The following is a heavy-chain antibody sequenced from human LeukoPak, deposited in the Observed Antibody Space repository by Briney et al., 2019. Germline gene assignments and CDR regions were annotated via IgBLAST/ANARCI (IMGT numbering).Heavy chain of an antibody. CDR1: GYSFTSYW. CDR3: ARHGLGYSSSWYGDY. Sequence: GGSLKISCKGSGYSFTSYWIGWVRQMPGKGLEWMGIIYPGDSDTRYSPSFQGQVTISADKSISTAYLQWSSLKASDTAMYYCARHGLGYSSSWYGDYWGQGTLVTVSS. CDR2: IYPGDSDT. V-gene: IGHV5-51*01. J-gene: IGHJ4*02. D-gene: IGHD6-13*01.